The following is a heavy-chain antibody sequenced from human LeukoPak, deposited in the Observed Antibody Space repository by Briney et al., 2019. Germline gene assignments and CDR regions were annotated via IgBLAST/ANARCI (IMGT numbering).Heavy chain of an antibody. CDR1: GFIFHSHS. V-gene: IGHV3-21*01. D-gene: IGHD3-9*01. CDR2: ISSSSSYI. CDR3: ARSGSYDILTGYGTLNI. J-gene: IGHJ3*02. Sequence: PGESLRLSCATSGFIFHSHSMNWVRQAPGKGLEWVSSISSSSSYIYYADSVKGRFTISRDNAKNSLYLQMNSLRAEDTAVYYCARSGSYDILTGYGTLNIWGQGTMVTVSS.